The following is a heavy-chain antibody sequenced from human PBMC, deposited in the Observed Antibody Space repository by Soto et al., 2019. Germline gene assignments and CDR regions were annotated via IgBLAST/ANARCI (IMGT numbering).Heavy chain of an antibody. Sequence: EVQLVETGGGLVQPGGSLRLSCVASGLTLSSYGMNWVRQAPGKGLEWVSYISSRSTTIKYADSVKGRFTISRDNAKNSLFLQMNSLRDEDTAVYDCARDGPDYSYDMDVWGQGTTVTVSS. CDR2: ISSRSTTI. CDR1: GLTLSSYG. J-gene: IGHJ6*02. CDR3: ARDGPDYSYDMDV. V-gene: IGHV3-48*02.